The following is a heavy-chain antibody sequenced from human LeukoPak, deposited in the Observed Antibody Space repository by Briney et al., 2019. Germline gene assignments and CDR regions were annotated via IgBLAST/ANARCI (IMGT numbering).Heavy chain of an antibody. Sequence: ASVKVSCKASGYTFTGYYIHWVRQAPGQGLEWMGWINPNSGGTNYAQKFQGRVTMTRDTSISTAYMELSRLRSDDTAVYYCAKVITMIVVVPPSFDYWGQGTLVTVSS. V-gene: IGHV1-2*02. D-gene: IGHD3-22*01. CDR3: AKVITMIVVVPPSFDY. CDR2: INPNSGGT. CDR1: GYTFTGYY. J-gene: IGHJ4*02.